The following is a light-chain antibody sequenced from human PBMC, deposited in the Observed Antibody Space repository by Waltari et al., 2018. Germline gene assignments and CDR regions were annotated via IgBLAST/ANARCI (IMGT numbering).Light chain of an antibody. V-gene: IGKV4-1*01. J-gene: IGKJ4*01. CDR1: QSVLYSSNNKNY. CDR3: QQYYSTPFT. Sequence: DIVMTQSPDSLAVSLGERATINCKSSQSVLYSSNNKNYLAWYQQKPGQPPKLVIYWASTRESGVPYRFSGSGSGTDFTLTISSLQAEDVAVYYCQQYYSTPFTFGGGTKVEIK. CDR2: WAS.